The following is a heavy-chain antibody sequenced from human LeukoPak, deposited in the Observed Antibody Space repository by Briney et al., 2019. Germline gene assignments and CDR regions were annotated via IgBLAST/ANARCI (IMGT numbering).Heavy chain of an antibody. V-gene: IGHV4-59*01. J-gene: IGHJ6*02. CDR1: GGSTSSYY. D-gene: IGHD3-22*01. Sequence: SETLSLTCTVSGGSTSSYYWSWIRQPPGKGLEWIGYIYYSGSTNYNPSLKSRATISVDTSKNQFSLKLSSVTDADTAVYYCARDKRATYYYDSSGPHRGGHGGYYYYGMDVWGQGTTVTVSS. CDR3: ARDKRATYYYDSSGPHRGGHGGYYYYGMDV. CDR2: IYYSGST.